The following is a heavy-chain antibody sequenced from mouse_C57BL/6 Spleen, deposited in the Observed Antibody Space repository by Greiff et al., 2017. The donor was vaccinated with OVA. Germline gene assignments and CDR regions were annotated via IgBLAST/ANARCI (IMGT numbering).Heavy chain of an antibody. CDR3: ARYPRWLLVFDY. V-gene: IGHV7-3*01. Sequence: EVHLVESGGGLVQPGGSLSLSCAASGFTFTDYYMSWVRQPPGKALEWLGFIRNKANGYTTEYSASVKGRFTISRDNSQSILYLQMNALRAEDSATYYCARYPRWLLVFDYWGQGTTLTVSS. J-gene: IGHJ2*01. CDR1: GFTFTDYY. CDR2: IRNKANGYTT. D-gene: IGHD2-3*01.